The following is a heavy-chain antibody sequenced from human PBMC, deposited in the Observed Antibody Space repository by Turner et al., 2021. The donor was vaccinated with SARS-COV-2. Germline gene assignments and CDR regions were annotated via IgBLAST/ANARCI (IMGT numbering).Heavy chain of an antibody. V-gene: IGHV1-69*02. Sequence: QVQLVQSGAEVKKPGSSVKVSCKASRVTFSSYTISWVRQAPGQGPEWMGRIIPILGRANYEQKFQGRVTITADKSTSTAYMEVSSLRSEDTAVYYCATRVYDILTGLELGYFDYWGQGTLVTVSS. CDR1: RVTFSSYT. CDR3: ATRVYDILTGLELGYFDY. CDR2: IIPILGRA. J-gene: IGHJ4*02. D-gene: IGHD3-9*01.